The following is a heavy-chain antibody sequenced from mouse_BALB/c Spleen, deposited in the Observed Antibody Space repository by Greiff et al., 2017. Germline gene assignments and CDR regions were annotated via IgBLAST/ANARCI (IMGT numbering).Heavy chain of an antibody. J-gene: IGHJ3*01. CDR3: TTGYYGSVFAY. CDR1: GYTFTSYY. Sequence: QVQLQQPGAELVKPGASVKLSCKASGYTFTSYYMYWVKQRPGQGLEWIGGINPSNGGTNFNEKFKSKATLTVDKSSSTAYMQLSSLTSEDSAVYYCTTGYYGSVFAYWGQGTLVTVSA. V-gene: IGHV1S16*01. CDR2: INPSNGGT. D-gene: IGHD1-1*01.